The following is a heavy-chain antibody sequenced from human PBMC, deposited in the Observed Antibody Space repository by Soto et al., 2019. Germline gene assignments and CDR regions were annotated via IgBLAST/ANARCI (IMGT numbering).Heavy chain of an antibody. CDR3: VRQGIGNLHGLVDV. Sequence: QVQLQQSGPGLVKPSETLSLTGTVSSGPSSSHNWGWIRQPPGRGLEWIGYVYYSGGTSYNPSLKSRVTISADTSTNHISLTLSSVTAAATAVYYCVRQGIGNLHGLVDVWGQGTTVSVSS. D-gene: IGHD1-1*01. CDR1: SGPSSSHN. V-gene: IGHV4-59*08. CDR2: VYYSGGT. J-gene: IGHJ6*02.